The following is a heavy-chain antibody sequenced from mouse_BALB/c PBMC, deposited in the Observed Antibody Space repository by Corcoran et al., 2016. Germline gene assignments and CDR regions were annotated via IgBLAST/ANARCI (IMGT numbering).Heavy chain of an antibody. Sequence: QIQLVQSGPELKKPGETVKISCKASGYTFTNYGMNWVEQAPGKGLKWMGWINTYTGEPTYADDFKGRFAFSLETSASTAYLQINNLKNEDTATYFCARAGFITTVVAIDFDYWGQGTTLTVSS. V-gene: IGHV9-3-1*01. CDR1: GYTFTNYG. CDR2: INTYTGEP. CDR3: ARAGFITTVVAIDFDY. D-gene: IGHD1-1*01. J-gene: IGHJ2*01.